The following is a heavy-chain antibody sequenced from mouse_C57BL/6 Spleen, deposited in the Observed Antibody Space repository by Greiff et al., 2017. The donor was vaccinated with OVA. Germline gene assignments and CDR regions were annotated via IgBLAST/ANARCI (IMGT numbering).Heavy chain of an antibody. V-gene: IGHV1-26*01. CDR2: INPNNGGT. CDR3: ARSGDNGDFDY. J-gene: IGHJ2*01. CDR1: GYTFTDYY. D-gene: IGHD3-3*01. Sequence: EVQLQQSGPELVKPGASVKISCKASGYTFTDYYMNWVKQSHGKSLEWIGDINPNNGGTSYNQKFKGKATLTVDKSSSTAYMELRSLTSEDSAVYYCARSGDNGDFDYWGQGTTLTVSS.